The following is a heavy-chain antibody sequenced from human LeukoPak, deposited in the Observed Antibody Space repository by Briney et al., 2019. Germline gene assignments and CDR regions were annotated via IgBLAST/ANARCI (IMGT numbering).Heavy chain of an antibody. CDR3: AKIPSVNYYMDV. CDR1: GFTFSSYA. V-gene: IGHV3-23*01. D-gene: IGHD5/OR15-5a*01. J-gene: IGHJ6*03. Sequence: GGPLRLPCAASGFTFSSYAMSWVRQAPGKGLQWVSSISGSGTSVNYADSVKGRFSISRDNSKNTLYLQMTNLRAEDTAVYYCAKIPSVNYYMDVWGKGTTVTVSS. CDR2: ISGSGTSV.